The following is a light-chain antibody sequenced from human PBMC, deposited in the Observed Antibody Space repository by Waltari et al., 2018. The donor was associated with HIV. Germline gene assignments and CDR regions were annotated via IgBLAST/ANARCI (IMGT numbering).Light chain of an antibody. Sequence: QAVLTPPPSASATPSQGATTSSSCTRTNIRNAYVYLYQHFPGTTPKLLIYKNNQRPSGVPDRFSGSKSGTSASLAISGLRSEDEADYYCAAWDDSLSGRVFGGGTKLTVL. J-gene: IGLJ3*02. CDR3: AAWDDSLSGRV. V-gene: IGLV1-47*01. CDR2: KNN. CDR1: RTNIRNAY.